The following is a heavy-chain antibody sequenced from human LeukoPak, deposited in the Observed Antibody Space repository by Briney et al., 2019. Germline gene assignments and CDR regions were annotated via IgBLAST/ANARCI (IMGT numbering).Heavy chain of an antibody. V-gene: IGHV4-61*02. Sequence: SETLSLTCTVSGGSISSGSYYWSWIRQPAGKGLEWIGRIYTSGSTNYNPSLKSRVTISVDTSKNQFSLKLSSVTAADTAVYYCARVAGIYPKEYYYYMDVWGKGTTVTVSS. D-gene: IGHD5-12*01. CDR2: IYTSGST. J-gene: IGHJ6*03. CDR3: ARVAGIYPKEYYYYMDV. CDR1: GGSISSGSYY.